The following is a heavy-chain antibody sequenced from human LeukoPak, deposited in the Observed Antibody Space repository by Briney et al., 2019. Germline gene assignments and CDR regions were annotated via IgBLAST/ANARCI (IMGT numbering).Heavy chain of an antibody. D-gene: IGHD5-12*01. Sequence: GGSLRLSCAASGFNFVNYAMSWVRQAPGKGLEWVSIIIGSGDNTHYADSVNSRFTISIYNSKNTLYLQMKTLRAEYTAIYYCARRGWLINFDYWGQGTLVTVSS. CDR3: ARRGWLINFDY. CDR1: GFNFVNYA. V-gene: IGHV3-23*01. CDR2: IIGSGDNT. J-gene: IGHJ4*02.